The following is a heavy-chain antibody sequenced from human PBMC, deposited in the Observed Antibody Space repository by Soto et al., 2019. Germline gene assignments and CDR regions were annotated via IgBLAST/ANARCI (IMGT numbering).Heavy chain of an antibody. CDR3: TKEGTISAVHGYFDF. CDR1: GFTFQNYA. J-gene: IGHJ4*02. D-gene: IGHD6-13*01. V-gene: IGHV3-9*01. CDR2: ISSNSYTI. Sequence: AGGSLRLSCAASGFTFQNYAMHWVRQVPGKGLEWVSGISSNSYTIAYADSVNGRFTISRDNAQNSLYLELSSLNTEDTALYYCTKEGTISAVHGYFDFWGQGTLVTVSS.